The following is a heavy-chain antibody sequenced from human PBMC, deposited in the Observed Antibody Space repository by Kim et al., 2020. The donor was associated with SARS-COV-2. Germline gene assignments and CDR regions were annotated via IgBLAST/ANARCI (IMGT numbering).Heavy chain of an antibody. J-gene: IGHJ4*02. CDR2: IDTSGGNT. CDR3: AKDHDPWAGYTTSNDC. CDR1: GFTFSSYA. D-gene: IGHD2-2*02. V-gene: IGHV3-23*01. Sequence: GGSLRLSCVASGFTFSSYAMSWVRQAPGKGLEWVSTIDTSGGNTYYADSVTGRFTISRDNSKYTLYLQMNSVRAEDTAVYYCAKDHDPWAGYTTSNDCWGQGTLVTVSS.